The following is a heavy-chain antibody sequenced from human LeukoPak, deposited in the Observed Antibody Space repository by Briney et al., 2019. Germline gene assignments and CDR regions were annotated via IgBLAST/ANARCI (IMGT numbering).Heavy chain of an antibody. CDR2: FNHSGST. CDR3: AREGLDYGNYAPFDY. V-gene: IGHV4-34*01. D-gene: IGHD4-11*01. CDR1: GGSFSGYY. Sequence: PSETLSLTCAVYGGSFSGYYWRWIRQPPGKGLEWIGEFNHSGSTNYNPSLKSRVTISVDTSKNQFSLKLTSVTAADTAVYYCAREGLDYGNYAPFDYWGQGTLVTVSS. J-gene: IGHJ4*02.